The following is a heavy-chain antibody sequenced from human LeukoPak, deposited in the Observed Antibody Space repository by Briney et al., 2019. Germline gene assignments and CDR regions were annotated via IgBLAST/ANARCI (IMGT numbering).Heavy chain of an antibody. Sequence: SETLSLTCTVSGGSISSYYWSWIRQPAGKGLEWIGLIYTGGSTNYNPSLKSRVTMSIDTSKNQFSLKLSSVTAADTAVYYCARTPIYYFDNSGYYNWGQGTLVTVSP. J-gene: IGHJ4*02. CDR2: IYTGGST. CDR1: GGSISSYY. CDR3: ARTPIYYFDNSGYYN. V-gene: IGHV4-4*07. D-gene: IGHD3-22*01.